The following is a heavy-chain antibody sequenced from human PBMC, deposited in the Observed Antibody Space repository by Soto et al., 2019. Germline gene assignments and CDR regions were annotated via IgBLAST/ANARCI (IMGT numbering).Heavy chain of an antibody. V-gene: IGHV1-2*02. J-gene: IGHJ6*02. CDR2: INPSSGGP. CDR3: ARDRPKIVVVVAASNYYYGMDV. CDR1: GYTFTAYY. Sequence: QVQLVQSGAEVKKPGASVKVSCKASGYTFTAYYIHWVRQAPGQGLEWMAWINPSSGGPNYAQKFQGRVAVTWDTSISTVYMELSRLEFDDTAVYYCARDRPKIVVVVAASNYYYGMDVWGQGTTVTVSS. D-gene: IGHD2-15*01.